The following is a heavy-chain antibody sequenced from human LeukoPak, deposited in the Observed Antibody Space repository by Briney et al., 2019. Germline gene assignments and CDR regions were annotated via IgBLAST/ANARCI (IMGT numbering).Heavy chain of an antibody. CDR2: MSGSGSST. Sequence: QPGGSLRLSCAASGFTFNTYAMSWVRQAPGKGLEWVSSMSGSGSSTYYADSVKGRFTISRDDSNNALYLQVHSLRAEDTALYYCASGPPFLKYFEYWGQGTLVTVSS. CDR1: GFTFNTYA. D-gene: IGHD3-3*01. CDR3: ASGPPFLKYFEY. J-gene: IGHJ4*02. V-gene: IGHV3-23*01.